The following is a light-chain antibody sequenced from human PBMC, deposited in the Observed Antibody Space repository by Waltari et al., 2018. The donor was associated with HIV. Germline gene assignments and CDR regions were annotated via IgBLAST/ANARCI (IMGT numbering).Light chain of an antibody. J-gene: IGLJ2*01. V-gene: IGLV1-40*01. CDR3: QSYDITLSASVV. CDR2: GNK. CDR1: TPNIGADYD. Sequence: QSVLTQPPSVSGAPGQRVTISCTGRTPNIGADYDVPWYQPIPGTAPKLLISGNKNRPSGVPDRFSASKSGTSASLTITGLQAEDEADYFCQSYDITLSASVVFGGGTKLTVL.